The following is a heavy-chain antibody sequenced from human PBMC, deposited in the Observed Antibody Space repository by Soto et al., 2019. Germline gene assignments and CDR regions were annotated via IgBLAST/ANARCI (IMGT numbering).Heavy chain of an antibody. V-gene: IGHV4-4*02. J-gene: IGHJ5*02. CDR2: IYRYGST. CDR3: SGGGRPGQIDWFDP. D-gene: IGHD2-21*01. Sequence: QVQLQESGPRLVKPSGTLSLTCAVYGGSLSSCNWWSWVRQPPGKGLEWIGEIYRYGSTSYNPSPKSRVTIAVDKSKNQISLKMTSLPAADTAVYFCSGGGRPGQIDWFDPWGQGILVTVSS. CDR1: GGSLSSCNW.